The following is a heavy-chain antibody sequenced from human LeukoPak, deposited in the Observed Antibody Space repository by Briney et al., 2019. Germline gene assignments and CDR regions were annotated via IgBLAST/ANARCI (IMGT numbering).Heavy chain of an antibody. J-gene: IGHJ4*02. CDR2: ISWNSGSI. V-gene: IGHV3-9*01. CDR1: GFTFDDYA. CDR3: APLGIGPFDY. Sequence: PGRSLRLSCAASGFTFDDYAMHWVRQAPGKGLEWVSGISWNSGSIGYADSVKGRFTISRDNAKNSLYLQMNSLRAEDTALYYCAPLGIGPFDYWGQGTLVTVSS. D-gene: IGHD7-27*01.